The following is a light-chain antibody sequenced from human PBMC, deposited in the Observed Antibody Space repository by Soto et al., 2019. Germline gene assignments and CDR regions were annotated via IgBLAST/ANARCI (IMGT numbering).Light chain of an antibody. CDR2: HAS. V-gene: IGKV1-33*01. CDR3: QQYDNLPRT. J-gene: IGKJ1*01. CDR1: QDIINY. Sequence: DIQMTQSPSSLSASVGDRVTITCQASQDIINYLNWYQQKPGKAPKLLIYHASNLETGVPSRFSGGGSGTDFTFTISSLQPEDIATYYCQQYDNLPRTFDQGTKVEIK.